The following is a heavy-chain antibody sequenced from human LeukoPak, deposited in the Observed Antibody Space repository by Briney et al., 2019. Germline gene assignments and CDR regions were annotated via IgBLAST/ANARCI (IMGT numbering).Heavy chain of an antibody. CDR1: GFTFDDYA. CDR2: INWNGRIT. J-gene: IGHJ6*03. CDR3: ARGSVQLWLRDTYYYMDV. D-gene: IGHD5-18*01. Sequence: RPGESLRLSCAASGFTFDDYAMNWVRQVPGRGLEWVSGINWNGRITEYADSVKDRFTISRQNTKNSLYLYMNNLGGEDTALYFCARGSVQLWLRDTYYYMDVRGKGTTVTVSS. V-gene: IGHV3-20*04.